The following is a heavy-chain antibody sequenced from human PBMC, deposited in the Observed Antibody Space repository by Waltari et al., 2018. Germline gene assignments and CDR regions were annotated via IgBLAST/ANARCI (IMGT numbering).Heavy chain of an antibody. Sequence: QVQLQESGPGLVKPSETLSLTCTVSGYSISSGYYWGWIRQPPGKGLEWIGSIYHSGSTYYNPSLKSRVTISVDTSKNQFSLKLSSVTAADTAVYYCARVLVAAAGTTSDWYFDLWGRGTLVTVSS. D-gene: IGHD6-13*01. CDR2: IYHSGST. V-gene: IGHV4-38-2*02. CDR3: ARVLVAAAGTTSDWYFDL. J-gene: IGHJ2*01. CDR1: GYSISSGYY.